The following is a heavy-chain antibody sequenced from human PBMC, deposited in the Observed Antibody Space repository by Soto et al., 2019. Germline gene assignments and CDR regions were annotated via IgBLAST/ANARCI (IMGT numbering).Heavy chain of an antibody. Sequence: GGSLRLSCSASGFTFSRYAMHWVRQAPGKGLGYVSGLSSRGGTTYNVDSLKDRFIISRDNSKNTLYLQMSSLRPEDTAVYYCVKDLTLPGSRAFDYWGQGALVTVSS. CDR1: GFTFSRYA. J-gene: IGHJ4*02. D-gene: IGHD1-26*01. CDR3: VKDLTLPGSRAFDY. V-gene: IGHV3-64D*06. CDR2: LSSRGGTT.